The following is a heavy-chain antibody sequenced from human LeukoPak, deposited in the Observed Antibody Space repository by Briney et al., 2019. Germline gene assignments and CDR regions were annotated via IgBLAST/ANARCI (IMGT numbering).Heavy chain of an antibody. J-gene: IGHJ3*02. CDR1: GGTFSSYA. V-gene: IGHV1-46*01. Sequence: GASVKVSCKASGGTFSSYAISWVRQAPGQGLEWMGIINPSGGSTSYAQKFQGRVTMTRDTSTSTVYMELSSLRSEDTAVYYCATTRIAARLGGFSVAFDIWGQGTMVTVSS. CDR3: ATTRIAARLGGFSVAFDI. CDR2: INPSGGST. D-gene: IGHD6-6*01.